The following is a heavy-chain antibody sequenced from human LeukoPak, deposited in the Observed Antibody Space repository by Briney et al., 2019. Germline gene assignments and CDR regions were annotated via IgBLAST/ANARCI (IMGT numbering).Heavy chain of an antibody. J-gene: IGHJ4*02. V-gene: IGHV3-30*18. Sequence: GGSLRLSCAASGFTFNGYGMSWVPQAPGKGLEWVAVIAYDGTKKYHPDSVKGPFTISRDNCNNTLYLQRNRLRVEDTAVYYCAKGKYSSSSLDYWGQGSLVTVSS. D-gene: IGHD6-6*01. CDR2: IAYDGTKK. CDR3: AKGKYSSSSLDY. CDR1: GFTFNGYG.